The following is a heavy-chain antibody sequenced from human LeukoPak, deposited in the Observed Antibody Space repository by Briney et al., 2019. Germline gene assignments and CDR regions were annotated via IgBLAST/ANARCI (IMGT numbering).Heavy chain of an antibody. CDR2: IYYSGST. CDR3: ARAGWYTLDN. D-gene: IGHD2-15*01. Sequence: PSETLSLTCAVSGGSISSANYYWGWIRQPPGKGLEWIGSIYYSGSTNYNPSLKSRVTISVDNSKNQFSLKMSSMTAADTAVYYCARAGWYTLDNWGQGTLVTVSS. J-gene: IGHJ4*02. V-gene: IGHV4-39*07. CDR1: GGSISSANYY.